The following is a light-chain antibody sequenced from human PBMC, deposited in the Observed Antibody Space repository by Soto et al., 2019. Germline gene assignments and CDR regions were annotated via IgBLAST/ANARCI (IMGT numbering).Light chain of an antibody. Sequence: EIVMTQSPATLSVSPGDRVTLSCRASQSVSTNYFSWYQQKPGQAPRLLIYATSSRAVGIPDRFSGSGSGTDFTLTISRLEPEDFAMYYCQQYGDYNSPRYSFGQGTRLEI. CDR2: ATS. J-gene: IGKJ2*03. CDR3: QQYGDYNSPRYS. CDR1: QSVSTNY. V-gene: IGKV3-20*01.